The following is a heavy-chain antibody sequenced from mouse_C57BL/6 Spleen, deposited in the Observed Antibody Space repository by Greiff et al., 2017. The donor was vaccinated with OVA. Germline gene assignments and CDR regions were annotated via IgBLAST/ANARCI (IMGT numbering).Heavy chain of an antibody. CDR2: IDPSDSYT. D-gene: IGHD1-3*01. J-gene: IGHJ2*01. V-gene: IGHV1-69*01. CDR3: ARYYISFDY. CDR1: GYTFTSYW. Sequence: VQLQQPGAELVMPGASVKLSCKASGYTFTSYWMHWVKQRPGQGLEWIGEIDPSDSYTKYNQKFKGQSKLNVDKASSTAYMQLSTLTSEDSAVYYCARYYISFDYWGQGTTLTVSS.